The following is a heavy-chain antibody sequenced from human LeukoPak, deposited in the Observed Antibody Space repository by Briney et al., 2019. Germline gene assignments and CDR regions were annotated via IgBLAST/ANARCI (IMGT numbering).Heavy chain of an antibody. CDR2: ISSGGST. D-gene: IGHD1-7*01. CDR3: ARDWGNWNYDY. J-gene: IGHJ4*02. CDR1: GFTFSNYA. V-gene: IGHV3-66*01. Sequence: GGSLRLSCAASGFTFSNYAMNWVRQAPGKGLEWVSLISSGGSTYYADSVRGRFTISRDNSKNTLYLQMNSLRAEDTAVYYCARDWGNWNYDYWGQGTLVTVSS.